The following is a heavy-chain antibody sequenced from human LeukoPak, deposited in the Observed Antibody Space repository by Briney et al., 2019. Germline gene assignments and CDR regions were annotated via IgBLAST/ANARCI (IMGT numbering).Heavy chain of an antibody. CDR3: AGRTSGALAI. CDR1: GFPFSEHE. CDR2: ISSSGSDK. J-gene: IGHJ3*02. Sequence: GGSLRLSCAASGFPFSEHEMNWVRQAPGKGLEWVSYISSSGSDKYYPDSVRGRFTISRDNAKNSLYLQMNSLRAEDTAVYYCAGRTSGALAIWGQGTKVTVSS. V-gene: IGHV3-48*03.